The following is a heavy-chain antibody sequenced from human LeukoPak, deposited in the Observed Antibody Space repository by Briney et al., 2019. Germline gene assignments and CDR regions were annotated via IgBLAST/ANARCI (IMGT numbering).Heavy chain of an antibody. D-gene: IGHD5-24*01. V-gene: IGHV4-59*01. CDR3: AGVGRRDGYNYADY. J-gene: IGHJ4*02. CDR1: GGSISSYY. Sequence: PSETLSLTCTVSGGSISSYYWSWIRRPPGKGLEWIGYIYYSGSTNYNPSLKSRVTISVDTSKNQFSLKLSSVTAADTAVYYCAGVGRRDGYNYADYWGQGTLVTVSS. CDR2: IYYSGST.